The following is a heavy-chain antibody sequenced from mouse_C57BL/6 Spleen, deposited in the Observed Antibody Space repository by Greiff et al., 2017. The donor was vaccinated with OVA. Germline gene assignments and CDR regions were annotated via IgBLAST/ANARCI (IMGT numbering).Heavy chain of an antibody. CDR3: ARGRTYYGSSSYWYFDV. V-gene: IGHV5-17*01. CDR1: GFTFSDYG. J-gene: IGHJ1*03. Sequence: EVQRVESGGGLVKPGGSLKLSCAASGFTFSDYGMHWVRQAPEKGLEWVAYISSGSSTIYYADTVKGRFTISRDNAKNTLFLQMTSLRSEDTAMYYCARGRTYYGSSSYWYFDVWGTGTTVTVSS. D-gene: IGHD1-1*01. CDR2: ISSGSSTI.